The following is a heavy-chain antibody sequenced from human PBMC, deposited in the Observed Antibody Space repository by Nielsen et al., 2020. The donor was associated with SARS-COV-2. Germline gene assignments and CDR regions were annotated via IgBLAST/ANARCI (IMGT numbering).Heavy chain of an antibody. J-gene: IGHJ4*02. CDR3: ARDVNLTGYYSY. CDR1: GYTFTSYY. V-gene: IGHV1-46*01. D-gene: IGHD3-9*01. CDR2: INPSGGST. Sequence: ASVKVSCKASGYTFTSYYMHWVRQAPGQGLEWTGVINPSGGSTSYAQKFQGRVTMTRDTSTSTVYMELSSLRSEDTAVYYCARDVNLTGYYSYWGQGTLVTVSS.